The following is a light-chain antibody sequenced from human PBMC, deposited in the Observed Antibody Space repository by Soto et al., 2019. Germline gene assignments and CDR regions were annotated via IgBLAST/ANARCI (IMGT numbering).Light chain of an antibody. V-gene: IGLV2-8*01. CDR2: EVS. Sequence: ALTQPPSASGSPGQSVTISCTGTISDVGGYNYVSWYQQHPGKAPKLMIYEVSERPSGVPDRFSGSKSGNTASLTVSGLQAEDEADYYCGSYAGFNNYVAFGGGTQLTVL. CDR1: ISDVGGYNY. CDR3: GSYAGFNNYVA. J-gene: IGLJ2*01.